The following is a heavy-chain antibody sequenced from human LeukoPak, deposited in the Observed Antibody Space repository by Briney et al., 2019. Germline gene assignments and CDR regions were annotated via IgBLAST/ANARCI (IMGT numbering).Heavy chain of an antibody. J-gene: IGHJ4*02. V-gene: IGHV5-10-1*01. CDR2: IDPSDSYT. Sequence: GESLRISCKGSGYSFTSYWISWVRQMPGKGLEWMGRIDPSDSYTNYSPSFQGHVTISADKSISTAYLQWSSLKASDTAMYYCARLHKVNFDRSLIDYWGQGTLVTVSS. CDR1: GYSFTSYW. D-gene: IGHD3-9*01. CDR3: ARLHKVNFDRSLIDY.